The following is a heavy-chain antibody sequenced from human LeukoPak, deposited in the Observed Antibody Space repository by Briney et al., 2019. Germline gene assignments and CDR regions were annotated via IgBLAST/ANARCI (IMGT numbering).Heavy chain of an antibody. Sequence: PGGSLRLSCAASGLTFSSHWMHWVRQAPGKGLVWVSRITNDGSSTTYADSVKGRFTISRDNAKDTLYLQMNSLRAEDTAVYYCARDRGDGYNQGELDYWGQGTLVTVSS. J-gene: IGHJ4*02. CDR1: GLTFSSHW. CDR2: ITNDGSST. V-gene: IGHV3-74*01. D-gene: IGHD5-24*01. CDR3: ARDRGDGYNQGELDY.